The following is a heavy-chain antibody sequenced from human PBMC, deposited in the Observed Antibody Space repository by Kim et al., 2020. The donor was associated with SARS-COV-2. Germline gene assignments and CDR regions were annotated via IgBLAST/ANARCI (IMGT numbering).Heavy chain of an antibody. Sequence: GGSLRLSCAASGFTFSSYAMSWVRQAPGKGLEWVSAISGSGGSTYYADSVKGRFTISRDNSKNTLYLQMNSLRAEDTAVYYCAKAGTSYTVTPVYYYYYMDVWGKGTTVTVSS. CDR1: GFTFSSYA. CDR3: AKAGTSYTVTPVYYYYYMDV. J-gene: IGHJ6*03. CDR2: ISGSGGST. D-gene: IGHD4-17*01. V-gene: IGHV3-23*01.